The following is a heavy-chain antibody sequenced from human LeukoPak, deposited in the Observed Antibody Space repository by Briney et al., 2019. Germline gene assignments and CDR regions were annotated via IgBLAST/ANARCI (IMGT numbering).Heavy chain of an antibody. D-gene: IGHD7-27*01. CDR1: GFTFSTSW. Sequence: PGGSLRLSCAASGFTFSTSWMTWVRQAPGKGLAWVALSRRDINHQYYVDSVQGRFIVSRDNPRNTLYLRMNSLRPEDTAVYYCAKGLSNWGNFDHWGQGSLVAVSS. J-gene: IGHJ4*02. CDR2: SRRDINHQ. CDR3: AKGLSNWGNFDH. V-gene: IGHV3-30*02.